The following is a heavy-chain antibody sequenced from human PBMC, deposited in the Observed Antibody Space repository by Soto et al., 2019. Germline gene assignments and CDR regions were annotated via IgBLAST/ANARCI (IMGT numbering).Heavy chain of an antibody. V-gene: IGHV1-18*01. CDR3: AMYFWRNISAAGAGFAY. J-gene: IGHJ4*02. CDR1: GEIFTSDG. Sequence: ASVKVTCKASGEIFTSDGISWVRQAPGQGLDWMGWISTYSVNTKDAQNLQSRVTLTTDTSTYTGSIEMRNLQCDDTDVYYSAMYFWRNISAAGAGFAYWGQGAVVTVSS. D-gene: IGHD3-3*01. CDR2: ISTYSVNT.